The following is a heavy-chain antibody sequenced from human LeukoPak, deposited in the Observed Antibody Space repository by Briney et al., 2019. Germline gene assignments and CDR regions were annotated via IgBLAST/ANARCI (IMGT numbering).Heavy chain of an antibody. CDR3: ASLYGSGKRWVDP. J-gene: IGHJ5*02. CDR2: TRNKANSYTT. D-gene: IGHD3-10*01. Sequence: PGGALRLSCAASGVTFSDHYMDWGREAPGKGVEWVGRTRNKANSYTTEYAASGKGRFTIARDERKNSLYLQMNSLKTEDTAVYYCASLYGSGKRWVDPWGQGTLVTVSS. V-gene: IGHV3-72*01. CDR1: GVTFSDHY.